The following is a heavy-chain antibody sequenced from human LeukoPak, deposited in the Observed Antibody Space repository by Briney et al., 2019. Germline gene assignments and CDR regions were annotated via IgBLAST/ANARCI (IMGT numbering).Heavy chain of an antibody. J-gene: IGHJ4*02. Sequence: SGPTLVQPTPPLTLTCTFSGFSLSTSGVGVGWIRQPPVKALEWLAPIYWNDDKRYIPSLKSRLTITKDTSKNQVVLTMTNMDPVDTATYYCAHSSGNLRFLEWLLRRDPECFDYWGQGTLVTVSS. D-gene: IGHD3-3*01. CDR2: IYWNDDK. CDR1: GFSLSTSGVG. CDR3: AHSSGNLRFLEWLLRRDPECFDY. V-gene: IGHV2-5*01.